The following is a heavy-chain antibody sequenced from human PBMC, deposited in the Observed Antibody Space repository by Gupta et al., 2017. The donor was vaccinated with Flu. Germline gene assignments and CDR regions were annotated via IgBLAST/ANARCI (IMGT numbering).Heavy chain of an antibody. CDR1: GFTFSSYW. CDR3: ARDGAGDCSGGSCYSWFDP. J-gene: IGHJ5*02. V-gene: IGHV3-74*01. D-gene: IGHD2-15*01. CDR2: IKSDESSA. Sequence: EVQLVESGGGLVQPGGSLRLSCAASGFTFSSYWMPWVRQAPGKGLVWVSRIKSDESSASYADSVKGRFTISRDNAKNTLYLQMNSLRAEDTAVYYCARDGAGDCSGGSCYSWFDPWGQGTLVTVSS.